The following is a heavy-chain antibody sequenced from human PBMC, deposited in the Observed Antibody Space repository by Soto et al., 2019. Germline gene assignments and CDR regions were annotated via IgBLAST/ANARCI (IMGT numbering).Heavy chain of an antibody. CDR2: IWYDGSNK. J-gene: IGHJ4*02. Sequence: QVQLVESGGGVVQPGRSLRLSCAASGFTFSSYGMHWVRQAPGKGLEWVAVIWYDGSNKYYADSVKGRFTISRDNSKNTLYLQMNSLRAEDTAVYYCASLSTDGYSSGWSWGQGTLVTVSS. CDR3: ASLSTDGYSSGWS. V-gene: IGHV3-33*01. CDR1: GFTFSSYG. D-gene: IGHD6-19*01.